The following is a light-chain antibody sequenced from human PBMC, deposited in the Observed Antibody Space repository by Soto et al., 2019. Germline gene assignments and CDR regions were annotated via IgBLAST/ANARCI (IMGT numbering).Light chain of an antibody. V-gene: IGLV3-21*02. CDR2: DDS. J-gene: IGLJ2*01. CDR3: HLWHNTSDQPV. CDR1: DIGTKS. Sequence: SYELTQPPSVSVTPGQTARIPCGGNDIGTKSVHWYQQKPDQSPVLVVYDDSDRPSGIPERFSGSNSGNAATLTISRVEAGDEADYYCHLWHNTSDQPVFGGGTKLTVL.